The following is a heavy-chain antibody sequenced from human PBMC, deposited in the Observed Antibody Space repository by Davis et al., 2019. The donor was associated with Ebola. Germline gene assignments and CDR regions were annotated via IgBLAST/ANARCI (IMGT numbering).Heavy chain of an antibody. Sequence: PSETLSLTCTVSGGSVSSGSYYWSWIRQPPGKGLEWIGYIYYSGSTNYNPSLKSRVTMSVDTSKNQFSLKLSSVTAADTAVYYCARDCSSTSCYTALGRSYYYYGMDVWGQGTTVTVSS. CDR1: GGSVSSGSYY. CDR3: ARDCSSTSCYTALGRSYYYYGMDV. D-gene: IGHD2-2*02. CDR2: IYYSGST. V-gene: IGHV4-61*01. J-gene: IGHJ6*02.